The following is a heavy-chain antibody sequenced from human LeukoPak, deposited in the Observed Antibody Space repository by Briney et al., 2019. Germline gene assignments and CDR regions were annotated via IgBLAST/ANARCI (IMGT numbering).Heavy chain of an antibody. CDR2: ISGSGGST. D-gene: IGHD1-1*01. CDR1: GFTFSSYA. J-gene: IGHJ4*02. Sequence: GGSLRLSCAASGFTFSSYAMSWVRQAPGKGLEWVSAISGSGGSTYYADSVKGRFTISRDNSKNTLYLQMNSLRAEDTAVYYCAKEFLGSDYWTEDYFDHWGQGTLVTVSS. V-gene: IGHV3-23*01. CDR3: AKEFLGSDYWTEDYFDH.